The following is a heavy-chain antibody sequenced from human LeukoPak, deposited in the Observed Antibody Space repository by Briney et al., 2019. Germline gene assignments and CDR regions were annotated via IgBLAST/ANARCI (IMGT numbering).Heavy chain of an antibody. Sequence: PGGSLRLSCAASGFTFSSYAMHWVRQAPGKGLEYVPAISSNGGSTYYANSVKGRFTISRDNSKNTLYLQMNSLRAEDTAVYYCIRQFFAVDTAWGQGTLVTVSS. D-gene: IGHD5-18*01. CDR1: GFTFSSYA. CDR2: ISSNGGST. CDR3: IRQFFAVDTA. J-gene: IGHJ5*02. V-gene: IGHV3-64*01.